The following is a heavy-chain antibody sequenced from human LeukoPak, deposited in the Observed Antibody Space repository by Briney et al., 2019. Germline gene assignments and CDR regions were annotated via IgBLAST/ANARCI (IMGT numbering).Heavy chain of an antibody. CDR3: ATADKWEPLDY. V-gene: IGHV1-46*01. J-gene: IGHJ4*02. Sequence: ASVKVSCKASGYTFTSYYMHWVRQAPGQGLEWMGIINPSGGSTSYAQKFQGRVTMTRDTSTSTAYMELSSLRSEDTAVYYCATADKWEPLDYWGQGTLVTVSS. CDR1: GYTFTSYY. D-gene: IGHD1-26*01. CDR2: INPSGGST.